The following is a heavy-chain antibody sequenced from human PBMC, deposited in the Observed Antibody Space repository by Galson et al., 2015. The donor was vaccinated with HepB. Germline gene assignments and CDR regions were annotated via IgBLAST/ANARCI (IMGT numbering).Heavy chain of an antibody. D-gene: IGHD1-26*01. CDR2: IRSKAYGGTT. CDR3: TGGIVGATTYSPTQFDY. J-gene: IGHJ4*02. V-gene: IGHV3-49*03. Sequence: SLRLSCAASGFTFGDYAMSWFRQAPGKGLEWVGFIRSKAYGGTTEYAASVKGRFTISRDDSKSIAYLQMNSLKTEDTAVYYCTGGIVGATTYSPTQFDYWGQGTLVTVSS. CDR1: GFTFGDYA.